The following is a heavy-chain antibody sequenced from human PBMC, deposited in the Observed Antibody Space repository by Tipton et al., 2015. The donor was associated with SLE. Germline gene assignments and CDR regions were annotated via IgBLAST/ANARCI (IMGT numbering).Heavy chain of an antibody. CDR3: ARDQYSSGRWDY. V-gene: IGHV3-21*01. CDR2: ITSTSSYT. J-gene: IGHJ4*02. CDR1: GFTFSTYS. Sequence: SLRLSCAASGFTFSTYSMNWVRQAPGKGLEWVSSITSTSSYTYYTDSVKGRFTISRDNAENSLFLQMNSLRAEDMAAYYCARDQYSSGRWDYWGQGALVTVSS. D-gene: IGHD6-19*01.